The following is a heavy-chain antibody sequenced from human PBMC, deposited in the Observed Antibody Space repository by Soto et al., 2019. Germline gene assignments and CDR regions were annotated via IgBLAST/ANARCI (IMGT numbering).Heavy chain of an antibody. D-gene: IGHD1-1*01. Sequence: QVQLVESGGGVVQPGRSLRLSCAASGFTFSSYGMHWVRQAPGKGLEWVAIISYDGINKYYANSVKGRFTISRDNSKNTLYLQMNSLRAEYTAVYYCAKSMYNWNDGFFDYWGQGTLVTVSS. CDR3: AKSMYNWNDGFFDY. CDR1: GFTFSSYG. V-gene: IGHV3-30*18. J-gene: IGHJ4*02. CDR2: ISYDGINK.